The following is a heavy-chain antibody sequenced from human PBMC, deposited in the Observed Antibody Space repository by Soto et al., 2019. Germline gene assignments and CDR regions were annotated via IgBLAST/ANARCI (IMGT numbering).Heavy chain of an antibody. Sequence: QVQLVQSGAEAKKPGSSVKLSCKTSGGTFRNYAINWVRQAPGQGLEWMGGSIPVFGTANYAQTLQGRFTITADESTSTAYMELSSLRSEDTAVYYCAIPLPKQQLVRGAFDHWGQGTLVTVAS. CDR3: AIPLPKQQLVRGAFDH. V-gene: IGHV1-69*01. D-gene: IGHD6-13*01. J-gene: IGHJ4*02. CDR1: GGTFRNYA. CDR2: SIPVFGTA.